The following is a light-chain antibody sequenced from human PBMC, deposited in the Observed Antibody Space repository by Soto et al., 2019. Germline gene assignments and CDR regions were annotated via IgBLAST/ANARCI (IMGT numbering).Light chain of an antibody. CDR1: QSVSSSY. CDR2: GAS. Sequence: EIVLPQSPGTLSLSPGERATLSCRASQSVSSSYLAWSQQKPGQAPRLLIYGASSRATGIPDRFSGSGSGTDFTLTISRLEPEAFAVYYCQQYGSSPPWTFGQGTKVEIK. V-gene: IGKV3-20*01. CDR3: QQYGSSPPWT. J-gene: IGKJ1*01.